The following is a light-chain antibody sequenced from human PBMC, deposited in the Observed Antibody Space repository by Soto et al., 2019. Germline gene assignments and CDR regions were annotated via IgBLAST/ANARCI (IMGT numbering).Light chain of an antibody. V-gene: IGLV2-14*01. CDR3: SSYTSSSTVV. CDR1: SSDVGGYNY. Sequence: VLTQAASGSGFPGQSISISCTGTSSDVGGYNYVSWYQQHPGKAPKLMIYDVSNRPSGVSNRFSGSKSGNTASLTISGLQAEDEADYYCSSYTSSSTVVFGGGTKVTVL. CDR2: DVS. J-gene: IGLJ2*01.